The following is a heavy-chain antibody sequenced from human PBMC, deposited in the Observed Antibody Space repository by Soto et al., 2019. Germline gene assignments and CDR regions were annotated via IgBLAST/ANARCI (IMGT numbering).Heavy chain of an antibody. CDR1: GYTFINYH. Sequence: QVQLVQSGGEVKKPGASVTVSCKASGYTFINYHITWVRHAPGQGLEWMAWINTYNGMTDYAQRFQGRVTMIRDTSTSTAYMELRNLGSDDTAVYFCAKSPRGEMATDWGQGTLVTVSS. CDR3: AKSPRGEMATD. V-gene: IGHV1-18*01. D-gene: IGHD5-12*01. CDR2: INTYNGMT. J-gene: IGHJ4*02.